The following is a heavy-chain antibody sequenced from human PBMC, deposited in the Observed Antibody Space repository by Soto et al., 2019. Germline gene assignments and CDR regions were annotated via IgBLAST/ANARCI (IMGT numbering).Heavy chain of an antibody. Sequence: QLHLVQSGAVVKKPGASVTVSCSASGYPVTAYYMHWVRQAPGRGLEWMGGINPATGAAKYTQAFQGRVTMTRDKSTSTDFLELSGLTSEDTAGFYCARGGGVGVAGSAAFDMWGQGTLVTVSS. CDR2: INPATGAA. CDR1: GYPVTAYY. V-gene: IGHV1-2*02. J-gene: IGHJ3*02. D-gene: IGHD3-3*01. CDR3: ARGGGVGVAGSAAFDM.